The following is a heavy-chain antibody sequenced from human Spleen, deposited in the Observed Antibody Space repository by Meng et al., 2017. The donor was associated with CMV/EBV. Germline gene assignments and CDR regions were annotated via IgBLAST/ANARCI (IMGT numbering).Heavy chain of an antibody. J-gene: IGHJ6*02. Sequence: SETLSLTCTVSGGSVSSGSYYWSWIRQPPGKGLEWIGYIYYSGSTNYNPSLKSRVTISLDRSNNQFSLKLGSVTAADTAVYYCARTVDNFWSRYSPRFGMDVWGQGTTVTVSS. CDR2: IYYSGST. D-gene: IGHD3-3*01. V-gene: IGHV4-61*01. CDR3: ARTVDNFWSRYSPRFGMDV. CDR1: GGSVSSGSYY.